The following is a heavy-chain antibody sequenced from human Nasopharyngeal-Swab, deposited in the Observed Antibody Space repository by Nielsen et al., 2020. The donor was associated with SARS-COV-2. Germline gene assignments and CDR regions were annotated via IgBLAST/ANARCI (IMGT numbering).Heavy chain of an antibody. Sequence: ESLKLSCAASGFDFSSYAMPWVRQTPGTGLEYVSASSSNGGSTYYANSVKGRFTISSHNSKNTLYLQMGSLRAEAMAVYYCARDARDHGEYYGDDAFDIWGQGTMVTVSS. CDR2: SSSNGGST. J-gene: IGHJ3*02. V-gene: IGHV3-64*01. D-gene: IGHD2/OR15-2a*01. CDR3: ARDARDHGEYYGDDAFDI. CDR1: GFDFSSYA.